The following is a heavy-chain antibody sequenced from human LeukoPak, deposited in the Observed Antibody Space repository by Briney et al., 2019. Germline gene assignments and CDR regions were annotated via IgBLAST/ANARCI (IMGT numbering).Heavy chain of an antibody. CDR2: IVVGSGDT. J-gene: IGHJ3*02. CDR3: GADSMPRGVFSYAFDI. V-gene: IGHV1-58*01. D-gene: IGHD3-10*01. CDR1: GFTFTSSA. Sequence: ASVRVSCTASGFTFTSSAVQWVRQAHGQRLEWIGWIVVGSGDTNSAQKFQERVTITRDMSTRTAYMELSSLRSEDTAVYYCGADSMPRGVFSYAFDIWGQGTMVTVSS.